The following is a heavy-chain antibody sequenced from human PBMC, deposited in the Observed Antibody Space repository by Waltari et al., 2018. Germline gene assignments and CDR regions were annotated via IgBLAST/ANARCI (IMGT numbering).Heavy chain of an antibody. V-gene: IGHV3-23*01. D-gene: IGHD3-3*01. Sequence: EVQLLESVRGLVQPGGSLRLSGAVTGFTFRRYDTRGVCQAPGSGVEWVSFISGSGGSTYYADSVKGRFTISRDNSKNTLYLQMTSLRAEDTAVYYCAKGTYFLTIFGVTITDLWGQGTLVTVSS. CDR1: GFTFRRYD. J-gene: IGHJ5*02. CDR3: AKGTYFLTIFGVTITDL. CDR2: ISGSGGST.